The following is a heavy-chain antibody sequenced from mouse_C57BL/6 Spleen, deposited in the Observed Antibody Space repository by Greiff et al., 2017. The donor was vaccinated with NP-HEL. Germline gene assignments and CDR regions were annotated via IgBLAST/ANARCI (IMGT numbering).Heavy chain of an antibody. V-gene: IGHV14-1*01. D-gene: IGHD1-1*01. Sequence: DVKLVESGAELVRPGASVKLSCTASGFNIKDYYMHWVKQRPEQGLEWIGRIDPEDGDTEYAQKFQGKATMTADTASNTAYLQLSSLTSEDTAVYYCTWTHYYGSSYVRGAYWGQGTLVTVSA. CDR1: GFNIKDYY. CDR3: TWTHYYGSSYVRGAY. CDR2: IDPEDGDT. J-gene: IGHJ3*01.